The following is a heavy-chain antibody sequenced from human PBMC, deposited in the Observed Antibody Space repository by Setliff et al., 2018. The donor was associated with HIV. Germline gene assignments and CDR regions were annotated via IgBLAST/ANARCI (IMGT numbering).Heavy chain of an antibody. J-gene: IGHJ6*03. D-gene: IGHD3-9*01. CDR1: GGSFSSYY. CDR2: INHGGST. Sequence: PSETLSLTCAVYGGSFSSYYWSWIRQSPGEGLEWIGEINHGGSTNYNPSLKSRVTMSVDTPKNQFSIQLTSVTAADTAVYYCARSGNILTDYSYYSYFMDVWGGGTTVTVSS. V-gene: IGHV4-34*01. CDR3: ARSGNILTDYSYYSYFMDV.